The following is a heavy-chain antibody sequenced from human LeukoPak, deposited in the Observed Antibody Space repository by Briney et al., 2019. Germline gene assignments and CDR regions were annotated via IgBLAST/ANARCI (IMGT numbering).Heavy chain of an antibody. CDR1: GGTFSSYA. CDR3: AGSRYGDYEYYYYGMDV. Sequence: SVKVSCKASGGTFSSYAISWVRQAPGQGLEWMGRIIPILGVANYAQKFQGRVTITADKSTSTAYMELSSLRSEDTAVYYCAGSRYGDYEYYYYGMDVWGQGTTVTVSS. CDR2: IIPILGVA. D-gene: IGHD4-17*01. J-gene: IGHJ6*02. V-gene: IGHV1-69*04.